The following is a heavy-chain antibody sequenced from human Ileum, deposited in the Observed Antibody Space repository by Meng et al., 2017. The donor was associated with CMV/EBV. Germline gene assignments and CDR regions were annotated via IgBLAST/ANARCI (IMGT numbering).Heavy chain of an antibody. CDR3: TRDASNVVIVPGAMNWFDP. J-gene: IGHJ5*02. D-gene: IGHD2/OR15-2a*01. CDR1: FSNFW. CDR2: INRDGSVT. V-gene: IGHV3-74*01. Sequence: FSNFWMHWGRQAPGKGLVGVSRINRDGSVTTYADSVKGRFTTYRDNAKNTLYLHMNRLRTEDTAVYYCTRDASNVVIVPGAMNWFDPWGPGTLVTVSS.